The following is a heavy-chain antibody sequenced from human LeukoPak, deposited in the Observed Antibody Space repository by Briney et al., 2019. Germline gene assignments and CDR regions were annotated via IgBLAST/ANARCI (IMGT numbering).Heavy chain of an antibody. V-gene: IGHV3-30*03. CDR3: ARGGVGATEFDY. J-gene: IGHJ4*02. D-gene: IGHD1-26*01. CDR1: GFTFSSYG. Sequence: GGSLRLSCAASGFTFSSYGMHWVRQAPGKGLEWVAVISYDGSNKYYADSVKGRFTISRDNSKNTLYLQVNSLRAEDTAVYYCARGGVGATEFDYWGQGTLVTVSS. CDR2: ISYDGSNK.